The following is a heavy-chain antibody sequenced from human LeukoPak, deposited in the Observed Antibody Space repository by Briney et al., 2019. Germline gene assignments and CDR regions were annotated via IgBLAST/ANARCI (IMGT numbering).Heavy chain of an antibody. J-gene: IGHJ6*03. D-gene: IGHD3-10*01. V-gene: IGHV3-23*01. CDR2: ISGSGGST. Sequence: GGSLRLSCAASGFTFSSYAMSWVRQAPGKGLEWVSAISGSGGSTYYADSVKGRFTISRDNSKNTLYLQINRLRAEDTAVYYCAKGGAVSSKSITMIRGTRRYYYYMDVWGKGTTVTISS. CDR3: AKGGAVSSKSITMIRGTRRYYYYMDV. CDR1: GFTFSSYA.